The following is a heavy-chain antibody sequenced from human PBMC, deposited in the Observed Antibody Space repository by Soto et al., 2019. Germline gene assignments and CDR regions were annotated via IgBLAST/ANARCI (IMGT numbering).Heavy chain of an antibody. D-gene: IGHD6-13*01. CDR3: AKDGGIAGAVEYFQH. CDR1: GFTFSTYA. Sequence: GGSLRLSCAASGFTFSTYAMSWVRQAPGKGLEWVSGISGSGNSTYYADSVKGRFTISRDNSKNTLHLQMNSLRAEDTAVYYCAKDGGIAGAVEYFQHWGQAPWSPSPQ. CDR2: ISGSGNST. J-gene: IGHJ1*01. V-gene: IGHV3-23*01.